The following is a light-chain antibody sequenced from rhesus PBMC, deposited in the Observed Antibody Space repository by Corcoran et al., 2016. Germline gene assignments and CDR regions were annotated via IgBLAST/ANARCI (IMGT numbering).Light chain of an antibody. J-gene: IGKJ4*01. CDR3: QRSSNLLA. Sequence: ETVVTQSPATLSLSPGEIATLSCRASQSVGIYLAWYQQKPGQAPRLLIYGASSRATGSPDRLSGRGSGKDSTLTISSLEPEDVGVYYCQRSSNLLAFGGGAKVEIK. V-gene: IGKV3-24*04. CDR2: GAS. CDR1: QSVGIY.